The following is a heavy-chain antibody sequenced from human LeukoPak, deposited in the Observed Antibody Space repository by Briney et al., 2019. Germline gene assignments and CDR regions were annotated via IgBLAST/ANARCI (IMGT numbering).Heavy chain of an antibody. CDR2: ISGSAGST. CDR1: GFTFSSYA. Sequence: PGGSLRLSCAASGFTFSSYAMSWVRQAPGKGLEWVSAISGSAGSTYYADSVKGRFTFSRDNSKNTLHLQMNSLRAEDTAVYYCVRGYSYGWFDPWGQGTLVTVSS. J-gene: IGHJ5*02. D-gene: IGHD5-18*01. V-gene: IGHV3-23*01. CDR3: VRGYSYGWFDP.